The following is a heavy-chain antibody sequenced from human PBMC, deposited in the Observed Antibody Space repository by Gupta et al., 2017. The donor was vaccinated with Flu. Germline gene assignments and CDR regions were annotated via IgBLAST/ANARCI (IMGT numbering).Heavy chain of an antibody. V-gene: IGHV4-59*03. CDR2: IEGSVST. D-gene: IGHD1-26*01. CDR3: VGSGNYNDLEY. Sequence: TCTVSGGPIDSYYWSWIRQPQGKGVGWVGYIEGSVSTNYNPSLKSRVSMSVDTDKKKVSMKLSSVTAADTARYFCVGSGNYNDLEYWGQVPLLTVS. CDR1: GGPIDSYY. J-gene: IGHJ4*02.